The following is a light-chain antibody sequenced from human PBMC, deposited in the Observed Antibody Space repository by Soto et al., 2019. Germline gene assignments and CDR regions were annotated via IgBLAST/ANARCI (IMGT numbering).Light chain of an antibody. V-gene: IGKV3-20*01. Sequence: EIVLTQSPGTLSLSPGEGATVSCRASQSVRSRFLAWYQQKPGQAPRLLIYDASRRAPGIPDRFSGSGSGTDFTLTISRLEPEDCAVFYCQQYGSSQITFGQGTRLEI. CDR1: QSVRSRF. J-gene: IGKJ5*01. CDR2: DAS. CDR3: QQYGSSQIT.